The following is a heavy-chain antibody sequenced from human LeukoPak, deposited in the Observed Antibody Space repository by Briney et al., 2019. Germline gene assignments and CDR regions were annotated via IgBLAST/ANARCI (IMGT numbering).Heavy chain of an antibody. CDR1: GGSFSGYY. V-gene: IGHV4-34*01. CDR2: INHSGST. CDR3: ARGGPYNWFDP. Sequence: SETLSLTCAVYGGSFSGYYWSWIRQPPGKGLEWIGEINHSGSTNYNPSLKSRVTISVDTSKNQFSLKLSSVTAADTALYYCARGGPYNWFDPWGQGTLVTVSS. J-gene: IGHJ5*02.